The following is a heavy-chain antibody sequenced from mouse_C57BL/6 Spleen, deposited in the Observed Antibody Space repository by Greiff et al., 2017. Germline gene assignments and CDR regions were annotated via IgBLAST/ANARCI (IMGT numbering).Heavy chain of an antibody. D-gene: IGHD1-1*01. Sequence: EVKLVESGPGLVKPSQSLSLTCSVTGYSITSGYYWNWIRQFPGNKLEWMGYISYDGSNNYNPSLKNRISITRDTSKNQFFLKLNSVTTEDTATYYCARDQDYASSLSWFAYWGQGTLVTVSA. V-gene: IGHV3-6*01. CDR2: ISYDGSN. CDR3: ARDQDYASSLSWFAY. J-gene: IGHJ3*01. CDR1: GYSITSGYY.